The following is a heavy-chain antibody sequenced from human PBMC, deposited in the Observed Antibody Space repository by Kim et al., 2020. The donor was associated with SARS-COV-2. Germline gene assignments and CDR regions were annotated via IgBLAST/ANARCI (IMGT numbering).Heavy chain of an antibody. V-gene: IGHV3-7*01. D-gene: IGHD3-9*01. J-gene: IGHJ6*02. CDR1: GFTFSSYW. CDR3: AREDRMTGYYYYYYGMDV. Sequence: GGSLRLSCAASGFTFSSYWMSWVRQAPGKGREWVANIKQDGSEKYYVDSVKGRFTISRDNAKNSLYLQMNSLRAEDTAVYYCAREDRMTGYYYYYYGMDVWGQGATVTVSS. CDR2: IKQDGSEK.